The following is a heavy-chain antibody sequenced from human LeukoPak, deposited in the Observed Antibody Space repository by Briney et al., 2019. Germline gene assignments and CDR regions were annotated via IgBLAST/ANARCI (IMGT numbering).Heavy chain of an antibody. V-gene: IGHV1-18*01. CDR1: GYTFTSYG. J-gene: IGHJ4*02. D-gene: IGHD5-12*01. CDR2: ISTYNGNT. Sequence: GASVKVSCKASGYTFTSYGITWVRQAPGQGLEWMGWISTYNGNTNYAQNLQGRVTMTTDTSTSTAYMDLRGLRSDDTAVYYCARGRGSTSRYWGQGTLVTVSS. CDR3: ARGRGSTSRY.